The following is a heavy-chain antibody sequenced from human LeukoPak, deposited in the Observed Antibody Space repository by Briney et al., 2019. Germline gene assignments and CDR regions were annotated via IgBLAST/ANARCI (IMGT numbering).Heavy chain of an antibody. Sequence: GGSLRLSCAASGFTFSSYGMHWVRQAPGKGLEWVAVIWYDGSNKYYADSVKGRFTISRDNSKNTLYLQMNSLRAEDTAVYYCAKDPVIGGRLHYYYMDVWGKGTTVTVSS. CDR2: IWYDGSNK. CDR1: GFTFSSYG. D-gene: IGHD3-22*01. CDR3: AKDPVIGGRLHYYYMDV. J-gene: IGHJ6*03. V-gene: IGHV3-33*06.